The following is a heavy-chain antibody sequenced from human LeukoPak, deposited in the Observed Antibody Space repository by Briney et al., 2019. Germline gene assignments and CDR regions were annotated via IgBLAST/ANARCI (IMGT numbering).Heavy chain of an antibody. CDR3: ASSSGWPRSVDY. Sequence: SETQSLTCTVSGGSISSYYWSWIRQPPGKGLEWIGYIYYSGSTNYNPSLKSRVTISVDTSKNQFSLKLSSVTAADTAVYYCASSSGWPRSVDYWGQGTLVTVSS. D-gene: IGHD6-19*01. V-gene: IGHV4-59*01. CDR2: IYYSGST. CDR1: GGSISSYY. J-gene: IGHJ4*02.